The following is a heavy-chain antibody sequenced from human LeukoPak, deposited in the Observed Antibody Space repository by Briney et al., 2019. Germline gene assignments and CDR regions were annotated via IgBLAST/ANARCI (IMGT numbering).Heavy chain of an antibody. J-gene: IGHJ4*02. D-gene: IGHD3-22*01. Sequence: PGRSLRLSCAASGFTFDDYAMHWVRQAPGKGLEWVSGISWNSGSIGYADSVKGRFTISRDNSKNTLYLQMNSLRAEDTAVYYRATTYYYDSSGYYPLDYWGQGTLVTVSS. V-gene: IGHV3-9*01. CDR1: GFTFDDYA. CDR2: ISWNSGSI. CDR3: ATTYYYDSSGYYPLDY.